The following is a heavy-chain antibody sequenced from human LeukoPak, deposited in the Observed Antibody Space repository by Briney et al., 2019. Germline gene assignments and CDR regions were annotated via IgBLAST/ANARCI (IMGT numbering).Heavy chain of an antibody. V-gene: IGHV1-3*01. Sequence: GASVKVSCKASGYIFTNHAMHWVRQAPGQRLEWMGWINVGNGNTKYSEEFQDRVIISRDTSASTVYMELSSLRSEDTAVYFCARVTAESYSDSSGYYSYWGQGTLVTVSS. D-gene: IGHD3-22*01. CDR3: ARVTAESYSDSSGYYSY. CDR1: GYIFTNHA. CDR2: INVGNGNT. J-gene: IGHJ4*02.